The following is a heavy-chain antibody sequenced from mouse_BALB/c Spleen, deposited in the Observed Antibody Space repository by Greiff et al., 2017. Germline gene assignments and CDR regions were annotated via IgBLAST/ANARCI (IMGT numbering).Heavy chain of an antibody. D-gene: IGHD1-3*01. J-gene: IGHJ1*01. CDR2: INPSTGYT. V-gene: IGHV1-7*01. CDR3: ARRSHNFPYWYFDV. CDR1: GYTFTSYW. Sequence: VQLQQSGAELAKPGASVKMSCKASGYTFTSYWMHWVKQRPGQGLEWIGYINPSTGYTEYNQKFKDKATLTADKSSSTAYMQLSSLTSEDSAVYYCARRSHNFPYWYFDVWGAGTTVTVSS.